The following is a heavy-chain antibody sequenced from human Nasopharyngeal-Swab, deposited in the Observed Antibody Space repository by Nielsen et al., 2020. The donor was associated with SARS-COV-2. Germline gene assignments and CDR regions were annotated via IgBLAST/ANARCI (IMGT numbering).Heavy chain of an antibody. V-gene: IGHV1-69*05. CDR3: ARGLAGSIAGAYYYDSSGYYYFYYFDY. Sequence: WVRQAPGQGLEWMGGIIPIFGTANYAQKFQGRVTITTDESTSTAYMELSSLRSEDTAVYYCARGLAGSIAGAYYYDSSGYYYFYYFDYWGQGTLVTV. CDR2: IIPIFGTA. J-gene: IGHJ4*02. D-gene: IGHD3-22*01.